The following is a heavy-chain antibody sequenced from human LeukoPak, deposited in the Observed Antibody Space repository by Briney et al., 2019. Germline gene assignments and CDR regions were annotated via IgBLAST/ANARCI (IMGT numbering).Heavy chain of an antibody. CDR1: GGSISSYY. CDR2: IYYSGST. J-gene: IGHJ4*02. V-gene: IGHV4-59*01. Sequence: PSETLSLTCTVSGGSISSYYWSWIWQPPGKGLEWIGYIYYSGSTNYNPSLKSRVTISVDTSKNQFSLKLSSVTAADTAVYYCARERCSGGSCYLGGVLRGYFDSWGQGTLVTVSS. D-gene: IGHD2-15*01. CDR3: ARERCSGGSCYLGGVLRGYFDS.